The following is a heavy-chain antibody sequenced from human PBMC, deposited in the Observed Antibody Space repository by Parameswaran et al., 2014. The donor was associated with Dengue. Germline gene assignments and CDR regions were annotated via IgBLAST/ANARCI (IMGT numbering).Heavy chain of an antibody. D-gene: IGHD3-10*01. V-gene: IGHV3-23*01. CDR1: SNA. CDR3: AKGLSNPAYGPDAFDI. CDR2: ISGSGGST. J-gene: IGHJ3*02. Sequence: SNARWIRQPPGKGLEWVSAISGSGGSTYYADSVKGRFTISRDNSKNTLYLQMNSLRAEDTAVYYCAKGLSNPAYGPDAFDIWGQGTMVTVSS.